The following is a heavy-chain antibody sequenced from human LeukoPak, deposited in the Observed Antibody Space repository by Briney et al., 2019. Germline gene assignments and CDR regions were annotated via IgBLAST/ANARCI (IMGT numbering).Heavy chain of an antibody. CDR3: ARVAGPYYYGSSGPFDY. CDR2: VYHSGRT. D-gene: IGHD3-22*01. CDR1: GYSISSGYY. V-gene: IGHV4-38-2*02. J-gene: IGHJ4*02. Sequence: SETLSLTCTVSGYSISSGYYWGWIRQPPGKGLEWIGNVYHSGRTYDNPSLKSRVTISVDTSKNQFSLKLSSVTAADTAVYYCARVAGPYYYGSSGPFDYWGQGSLLTVSS.